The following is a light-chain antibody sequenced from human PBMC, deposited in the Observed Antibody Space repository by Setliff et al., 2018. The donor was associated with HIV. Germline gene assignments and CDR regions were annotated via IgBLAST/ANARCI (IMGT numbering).Light chain of an antibody. CDR3: QSYDSSLSGPYV. CDR2: DNN. Sequence: QSALTQPPSVSGAPGQRVTISCTGSSSNIGAGYDVHWYQQLPGTAPKLLIHDNNNRPSGVPDRFSGSKSGTSASLAITGLHAEDEADYYCQSYDSSLSGPYVFGTGTKVTVL. J-gene: IGLJ1*01. CDR1: SSNIGAGYD. V-gene: IGLV1-40*01.